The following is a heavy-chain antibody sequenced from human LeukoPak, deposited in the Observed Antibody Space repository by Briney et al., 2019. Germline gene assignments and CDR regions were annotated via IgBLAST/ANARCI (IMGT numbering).Heavy chain of an antibody. J-gene: IGHJ4*02. CDR2: INHSGST. V-gene: IGHV4-34*01. CDR3: ARSTPYYYGSGFHLDR. D-gene: IGHD3-10*01. Sequence: SETLSLTCAVYGGSFSGYYWSWIRQPPGKGLEWIGEINHSGSTNYNPSLKSRVTISVDTSKNQFSLKLSSVTAADTAVYYCARSTPYYYGSGFHLDRWGQGTLVTVSS. CDR1: GGSFSGYY.